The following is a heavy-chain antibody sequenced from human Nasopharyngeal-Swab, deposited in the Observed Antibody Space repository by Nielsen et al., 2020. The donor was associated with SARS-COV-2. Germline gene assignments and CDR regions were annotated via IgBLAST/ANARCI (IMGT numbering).Heavy chain of an antibody. CDR1: GGSFSGYY. CDR2: INHSGST. V-gene: IGHV4-34*01. Sequence: GSLRLSFAVYGGSFSGYYWSWIRQPPGKGLEWIGEINHSGSTNYNPSLKSRVTISVDTSKNQFSLKLSSVTAADTAVYYCARGGCRQSGWSTRGGCYFDYWGQGTLVTVSS. CDR3: ARGGCRQSGWSTRGGCYFDY. J-gene: IGHJ4*02. D-gene: IGHD6-19*01.